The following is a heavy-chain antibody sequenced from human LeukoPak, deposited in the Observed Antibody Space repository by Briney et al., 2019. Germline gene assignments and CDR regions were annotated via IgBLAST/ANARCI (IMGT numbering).Heavy chain of an antibody. CDR2: ISSSSSYI. V-gene: IGHV3-21*01. CDR3: ARVGSGWTLDY. Sequence: GGSLRLSCAASGFTFDDYAMNWVRQAPGKGLEWVSSISSSSSYIYYADSVKGRFTISRDNAKNSLYLQMNSLRAEDTAVYYCARVGSGWTLDYWGQGTLVTVSS. J-gene: IGHJ4*02. CDR1: GFTFDDYA. D-gene: IGHD6-19*01.